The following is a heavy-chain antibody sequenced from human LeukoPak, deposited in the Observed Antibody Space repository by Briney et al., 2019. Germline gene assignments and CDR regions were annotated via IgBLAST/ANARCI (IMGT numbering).Heavy chain of an antibody. V-gene: IGHV3-48*01. Sequence: PGGSLRLSCAASGFTFSSYSMNWVRQAPGKGLEWVSYISSSSSTIYYADSVKGRFTISRDNAKNSLYLQMNSLRAEDTAVYYCAVSGSYLFDYWGQGTLVTVSS. J-gene: IGHJ4*02. CDR2: ISSSSSTI. CDR3: AVSGSYLFDY. CDR1: GFTFSSYS. D-gene: IGHD1-26*01.